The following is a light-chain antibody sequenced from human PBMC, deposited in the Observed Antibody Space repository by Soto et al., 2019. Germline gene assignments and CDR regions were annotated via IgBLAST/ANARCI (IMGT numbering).Light chain of an antibody. V-gene: IGLV2-8*01. J-gene: IGLJ2*01. CDR1: SSDVGGYDY. CDR2: VVN. CDR3: SAYAGTNSVI. Sequence: QSALTQPASASGSLGQSVTISCSGTSSDVGGYDYVFWFQQYSGKAPKLMIYVVNKRPSGIPDRFSGSKSGNSACLTVSGLQAEDKSDYYCSAYAGTNSVIFCGGTKLTDL.